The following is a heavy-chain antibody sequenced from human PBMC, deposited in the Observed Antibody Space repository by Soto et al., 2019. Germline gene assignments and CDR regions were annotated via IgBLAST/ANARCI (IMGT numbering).Heavy chain of an antibody. Sequence: GSLRLSCAASGFTFSSYSMNWVRQAPGKGLEWVSSISSSSSYIYYADSVKGRFTISRDNAKNSLYLQMNSLRAEDTAVYYCARDYSTRYYYHGMDVWGQGTTVTVSS. CDR2: ISSSSSYI. J-gene: IGHJ6*02. V-gene: IGHV3-21*01. CDR1: GFTFSSYS. D-gene: IGHD4-4*01. CDR3: ARDYSTRYYYHGMDV.